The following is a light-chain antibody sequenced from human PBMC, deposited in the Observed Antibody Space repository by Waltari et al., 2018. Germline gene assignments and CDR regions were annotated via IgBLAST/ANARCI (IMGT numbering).Light chain of an antibody. CDR3: HSRDTISTRV. J-gene: IGLJ3*02. CDR1: SLRRYY. CDR2: GQN. V-gene: IGLV3-19*01. Sequence: SSELTQDPAVSVALGQTVRITCQGDSLRRYYASWYQQRPGQAPVLVLYGQNNRPAGIPDRFSGSASGNTASWTITGTQAEDEADYYCHSRDTISTRVFGGGTRLTV.